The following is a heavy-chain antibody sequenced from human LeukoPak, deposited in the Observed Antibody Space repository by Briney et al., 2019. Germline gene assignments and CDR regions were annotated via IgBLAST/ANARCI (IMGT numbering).Heavy chain of an antibody. V-gene: IGHV4-59*01. Sequence: SETLSLTCTVSGHSISSYYWSWIRQPPGKGLEWIGYIYYSGRTNYNPSLKSRVTISVDTSKSQFSLKLSSVTAADTAVYYCARATGYGGYFDLGGRGTLVTVSS. J-gene: IGHJ2*01. CDR3: ARATGYGGYFDL. CDR1: GHSISSYY. CDR2: IYYSGRT. D-gene: IGHD1-1*01.